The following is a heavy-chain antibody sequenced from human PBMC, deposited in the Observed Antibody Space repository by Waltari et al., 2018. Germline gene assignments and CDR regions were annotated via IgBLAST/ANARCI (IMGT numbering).Heavy chain of an antibody. CDR3: AKDNEQWPHAFDH. J-gene: IGHJ4*02. CDR2: ISWNSGSV. Sequence: EVQLVESGGGSVQPGGSLRLSCAASGLTFDQYAMHWVRQVPGKGLEWVLGISWNSGSVDYADSVKGRFTISRDNAKNSVHLQMYNLRTEDTGLYYCAKDNEQWPHAFDHWGQGTPVTVSS. V-gene: IGHV3-9*01. D-gene: IGHD6-19*01. CDR1: GLTFDQYA.